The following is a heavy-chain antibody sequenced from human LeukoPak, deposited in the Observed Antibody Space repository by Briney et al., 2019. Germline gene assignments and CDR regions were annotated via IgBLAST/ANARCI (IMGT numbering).Heavy chain of an antibody. CDR2: INHSGST. Sequence: SETLSLTCAVYGGSFGGYYWSWIRQPPGKGPEWIGEINHSGSTNYNPSLKSRVTISVDTSKNQFSLKLSSVTAADTAVYYCARGSGSPRIAAAGTDFDYWGQGTLVTVSS. D-gene: IGHD6-13*01. CDR1: GGSFGGYY. V-gene: IGHV4-34*01. CDR3: ARGSGSPRIAAAGTDFDY. J-gene: IGHJ4*02.